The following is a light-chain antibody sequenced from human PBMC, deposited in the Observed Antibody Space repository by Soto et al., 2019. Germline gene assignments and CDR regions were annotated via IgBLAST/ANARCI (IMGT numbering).Light chain of an antibody. J-gene: IGKJ5*01. CDR2: DAS. CDR3: QQYNNWPPIT. CDR1: QSVSNY. V-gene: IGKV3-11*01. Sequence: EIVMTQSPATLSLSPGERATLSCRASQSVSNYLAWYQQKPGQAPRLLIYDASNRATDIPARFSGSGSGTDFTLTISSLEPEDFAVYYCQQYNNWPPITFGQGTRLEIK.